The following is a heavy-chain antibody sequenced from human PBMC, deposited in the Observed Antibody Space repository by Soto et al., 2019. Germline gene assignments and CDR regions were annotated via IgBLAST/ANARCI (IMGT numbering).Heavy chain of an antibody. D-gene: IGHD2-21*02. V-gene: IGHV3-30*18. J-gene: IGHJ4*01. Sequence: QVQLVESGGGVVQPGRSLRLSCAASGFTFSSYGMHWVRQAPGKGLEWVAVISYDGSNKYYADSVKGRFTISRDNSKNTLYLQMNNLRAEDTAVYYCAKDSPRPDCYCVSGGLDYWGQGTLVTVSS. CDR3: AKDSPRPDCYCVSGGLDY. CDR1: GFTFSSYG. CDR2: ISYDGSNK.